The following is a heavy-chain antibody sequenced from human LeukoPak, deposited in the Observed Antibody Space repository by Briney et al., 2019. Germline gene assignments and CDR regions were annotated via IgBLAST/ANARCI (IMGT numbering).Heavy chain of an antibody. CDR2: IVPIFGTA. D-gene: IGHD3-16*01. CDR3: ARGLGDGASASSYR. CDR1: GGTFSSSV. J-gene: IGHJ5*02. Sequence: SVKVSCKTSGGTFSSSVISWLRQAPGQGLEWMGGIVPIFGTANYAQKFQDRVTITADESTTTAYMELSSLRSSDTAVYYCARGLGDGASASSYRWGQGTLVTVSS. V-gene: IGHV1-69*01.